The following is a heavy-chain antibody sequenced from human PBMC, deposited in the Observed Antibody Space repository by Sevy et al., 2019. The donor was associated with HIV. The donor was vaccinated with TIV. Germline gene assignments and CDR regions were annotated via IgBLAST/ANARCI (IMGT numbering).Heavy chain of an antibody. J-gene: IGHJ4*02. V-gene: IGHV4-61*02. CDR3: ARAEGDGYNYSYFDS. Sequence: SETLSLTCTVSGGSIRSGRYYWTWIRQPAGKGLEWIGRIFPSGASNFNPSMMSRVSMSIDTSKKQFSLRLTSVTAADTAVYYCARAEGDGYNYSYFDSWGPGTLVTVSS. CDR2: IFPSGAS. CDR1: GGSIRSGRYY. D-gene: IGHD5-12*01.